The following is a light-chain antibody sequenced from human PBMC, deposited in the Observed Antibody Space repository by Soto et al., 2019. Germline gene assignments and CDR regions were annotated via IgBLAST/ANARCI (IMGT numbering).Light chain of an antibody. CDR3: QQYNNWPLT. V-gene: IGKV3D-15*01. CDR1: QSVSNN. CDR2: DAS. J-gene: IGKJ4*01. Sequence: IGMTQSPATLSVSPGERCTLSCRASQSVSNNLAWYQQKPGQAPRPLIYDASTRATGIPARFSGSGSGTEFTLTISSLQSEDFAVYYCQQYNNWPLTFGGGTKVDIK.